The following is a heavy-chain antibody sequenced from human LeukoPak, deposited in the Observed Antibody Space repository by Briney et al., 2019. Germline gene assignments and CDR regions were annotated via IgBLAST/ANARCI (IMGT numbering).Heavy chain of an antibody. CDR3: ARDRLASSGYYGDY. CDR1: GGSISSGGSS. V-gene: IGHV4-30-2*01. D-gene: IGHD3-22*01. Sequence: PSETLSLTCAVSGGSISSGGSSWSWIRQPPGKGLEWIGYIYHSGSTYYNPSLKSRVTISVDRSKNQFSLKLSSVTAADTAVYYCARDRLASSGYYGDYWGQGTLVTVSS. J-gene: IGHJ4*02. CDR2: IYHSGST.